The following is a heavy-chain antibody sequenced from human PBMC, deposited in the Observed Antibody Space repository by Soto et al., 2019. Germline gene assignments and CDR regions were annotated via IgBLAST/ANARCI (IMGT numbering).Heavy chain of an antibody. V-gene: IGHV1-18*01. D-gene: IGHD6-19*01. CDR2: ISAYNGNT. Sequence: GASVKVSCKASGYTFTSYGISWVRQAPGQGLEWMGWISAYNGNTNYAQKLQGRVTMTTDTSTSTAYMELRSLRSDDTAVYYCARILLSRQWLVQATDYWGQGTLVTVSS. CDR1: GYTFTSYG. J-gene: IGHJ4*02. CDR3: ARILLSRQWLVQATDY.